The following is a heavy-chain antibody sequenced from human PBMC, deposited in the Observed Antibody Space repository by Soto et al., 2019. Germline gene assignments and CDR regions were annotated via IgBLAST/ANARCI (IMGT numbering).Heavy chain of an antibody. CDR1: GYSITYNY. Sequence: ASVKVSCKASGYSITYNYMHWVRQAPGQGLEWMGIINPSGGSTRYAQKFQGRVTMTRDTSTSTVYMELSSLRSEDTAVYYCARGLIYDSSGYYFDYWGQGTLVTVSS. V-gene: IGHV1-46*01. CDR2: INPSGGST. CDR3: ARGLIYDSSGYYFDY. J-gene: IGHJ4*02. D-gene: IGHD3-22*01.